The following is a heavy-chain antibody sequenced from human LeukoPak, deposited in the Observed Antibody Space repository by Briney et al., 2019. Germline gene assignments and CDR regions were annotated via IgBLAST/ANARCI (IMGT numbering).Heavy chain of an antibody. J-gene: IGHJ1*01. CDR2: VSGDGTKT. Sequence: GGSLRLSCAASGFTFTLTTYWINWVRQRPGEGLVWVSGVSGDGTKTFYGDSVKGRFTISRDNANSTVYLHMQSLRVEDTAVYYCARGPALWGQGTLVTVSS. CDR1: GFTFTLTTYW. CDR3: ARGPAL. D-gene: IGHD1-14*01. V-gene: IGHV3-74*01.